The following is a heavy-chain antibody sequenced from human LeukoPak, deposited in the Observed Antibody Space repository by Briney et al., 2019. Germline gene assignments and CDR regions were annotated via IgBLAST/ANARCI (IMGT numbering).Heavy chain of an antibody. CDR2: IIPIFGTA. Sequence: SVKVSCKASGGTFSSYAISWVRQAPGQGLEWMGGIIPIFGTANYAQKFQGRVTITTDESTSTAYMELSSLRSEDTAVYYCARNRGDHYGSYDYWGQGTLVTVPS. V-gene: IGHV1-69*05. D-gene: IGHD3-10*01. CDR1: GGTFSSYA. J-gene: IGHJ4*02. CDR3: ARNRGDHYGSYDY.